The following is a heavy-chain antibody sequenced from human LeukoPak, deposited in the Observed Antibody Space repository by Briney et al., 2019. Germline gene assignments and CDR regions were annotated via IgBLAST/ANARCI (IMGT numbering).Heavy chain of an antibody. J-gene: IGHJ4*02. CDR2: IYYSVNT. CDR1: GGSISSSSYY. CDR3: RVDTPFFDY. V-gene: IGHV4-61*05. D-gene: IGHD5-18*01. Sequence: PSETLSLTCTVSGGSISSSSYYWVWIRQPPGKGLEGIVYIYYSVNTNYNPSLKSRVTISVDTSKNQFSLKLSSVTAADTAVYYCRVDTPFFDYWGQGTLVTVSS.